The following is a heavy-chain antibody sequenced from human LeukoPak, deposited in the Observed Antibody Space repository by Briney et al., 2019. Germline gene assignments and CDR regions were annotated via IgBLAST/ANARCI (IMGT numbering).Heavy chain of an antibody. CDR3: ARGPIQLWIHNAMDV. Sequence: GGSLRLSCSTSGFTFGDHAMSWVRQAPGKGLEWVGFIRSKAYRGTTEYAPSVGGRFSISRDDSNSIAYLQMNTLQTEDTAVYYCARGPIQLWIHNAMDVWGQGTTVTVSS. CDR1: GFTFGDHA. J-gene: IGHJ6*02. CDR2: IRSKAYRGTT. D-gene: IGHD5-18*01. V-gene: IGHV3-49*04.